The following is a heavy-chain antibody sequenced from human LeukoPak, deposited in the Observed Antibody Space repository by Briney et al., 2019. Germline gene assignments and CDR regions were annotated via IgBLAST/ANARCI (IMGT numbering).Heavy chain of an antibody. D-gene: IGHD3-22*01. V-gene: IGHV5-51*07. CDR1: GYRFTSYW. Sequence: GESLRISCKGSGYRFTSYWIGWVHQMPGRGLEWMGIIYPGDSDTRYSPSFQGQVTISADKSISTAYLQWSSLKASDTAMYYCARHFRAYYYDSSGYQHWGQGTLVTVSS. J-gene: IGHJ1*01. CDR2: IYPGDSDT. CDR3: ARHFRAYYYDSSGYQH.